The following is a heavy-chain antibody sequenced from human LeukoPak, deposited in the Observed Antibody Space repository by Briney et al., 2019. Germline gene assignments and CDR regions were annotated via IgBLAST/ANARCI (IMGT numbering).Heavy chain of an antibody. Sequence: SETLSLTCTVSGGSISSSSYYWGWIRQPPGKGLEWIGSIYYSGSTYYNPSLKSRVTISVDTSKNQFSLKLSSVTAADTAVYYCATFSGGSGSYYLYYFDYWGQGTLVTVSS. CDR2: IYYSGST. CDR3: ATFSGGSGSYYLYYFDY. J-gene: IGHJ4*02. V-gene: IGHV4-39*07. D-gene: IGHD3-10*01. CDR1: GGSISSSSYY.